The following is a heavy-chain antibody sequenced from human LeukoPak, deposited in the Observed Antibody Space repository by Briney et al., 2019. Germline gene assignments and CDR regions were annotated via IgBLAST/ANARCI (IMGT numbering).Heavy chain of an antibody. CDR1: GGTFISYA. CDR2: IIPIFGTA. V-gene: IGHV1-69*05. D-gene: IGHD2-2*01. Sequence: GASVKVSCKASGGTFISYAISWVRQAPGQGLEWMGGIIPIFGTANYAQKFQGRVTMTRDTSISTAYMELSRLRSDDTAVYYCARDYCSSTSCLFDYWGQGTLVTVSS. CDR3: ARDYCSSTSCLFDY. J-gene: IGHJ4*02.